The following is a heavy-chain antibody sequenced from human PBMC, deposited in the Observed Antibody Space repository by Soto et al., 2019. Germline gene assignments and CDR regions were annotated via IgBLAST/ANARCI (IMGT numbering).Heavy chain of an antibody. D-gene: IGHD6-13*01. V-gene: IGHV4-61*01. CDR2: FYYTGSS. CDR3: ARSLFFFAGNNYSPFEY. J-gene: IGHJ4*02. CDR1: GGSVSSGNYY. Sequence: QVQLQESGPGLVKPSETLSLTCTVSGGSVSSGNYYWSWIRQPPGKGLEWIGYFYYTGSSNYNPSLNRRLPIFIVASKHQFSPTVSPVTAPAPAVDYCARSLFFFAGNNYSPFEYLGQGTPVTGSS.